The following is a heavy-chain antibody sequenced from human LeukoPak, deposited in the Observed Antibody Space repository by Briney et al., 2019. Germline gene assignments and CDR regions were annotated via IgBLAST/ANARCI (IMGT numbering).Heavy chain of an antibody. V-gene: IGHV3-74*01. Sequence: GGSLRLSCAASGFTFSSYWMHWVRQAPGKGLVWVSRINSNGNSTNYADSVKGRFTISRDNAKNSLYLQMNSLRAEDTALYYCAKGLYSSGWYYFDYWGQGTLVTVSS. CDR1: GFTFSSYW. J-gene: IGHJ4*02. CDR3: AKGLYSSGWYYFDY. CDR2: INSNGNST. D-gene: IGHD6-19*01.